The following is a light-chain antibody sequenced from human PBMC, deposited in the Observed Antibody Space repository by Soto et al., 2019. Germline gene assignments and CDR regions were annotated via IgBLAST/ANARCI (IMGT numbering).Light chain of an antibody. V-gene: IGKV1-5*03. CDR1: QRISDW. J-gene: IGKJ1*01. CDR3: QHYNSYPWT. Sequence: DIQMTQSPSTLSATVGDRVTITCRASQRISDWLAWYQQKPGKAPKLLIYKASGLESGVPSRFNGSGSGTEFTLTISSLQPDDFAAYYCQHYNSYPWTFGQGTKVDI. CDR2: KAS.